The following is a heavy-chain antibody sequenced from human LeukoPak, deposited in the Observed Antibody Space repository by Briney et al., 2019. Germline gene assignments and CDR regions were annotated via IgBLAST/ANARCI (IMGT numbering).Heavy chain of an antibody. D-gene: IGHD3-22*01. V-gene: IGHV1-46*01. CDR3: ARAPYYYDSSGYLDY. CDR1: GYTFTSYY. CDR2: INPSGGST. Sequence: ASVEVSCKASGYTFTSYYMHWVRQAPGQGLEWMGIINPSGGSTSYAQKFRGRVTITTDESTSTAYMELSSLRSEDTAVYYCARAPYYYDSSGYLDYWGQGTLVTVSS. J-gene: IGHJ4*02.